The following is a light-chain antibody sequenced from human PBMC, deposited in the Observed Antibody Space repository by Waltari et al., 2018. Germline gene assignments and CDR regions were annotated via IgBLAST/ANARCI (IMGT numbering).Light chain of an antibody. V-gene: IGKV1-39*01. J-gene: IGKJ5*01. CDR3: QQSYSTPPT. Sequence: DIQMTQSPSSLSASVGDRVTITCRASQSISSYLNWYQQKPGKAPKFLISAASSLQSGVPSRFSGSRSGTDFTLTISSLQPEDFATYYCQQSYSTPPTFGQGTRLETK. CDR2: AAS. CDR1: QSISSY.